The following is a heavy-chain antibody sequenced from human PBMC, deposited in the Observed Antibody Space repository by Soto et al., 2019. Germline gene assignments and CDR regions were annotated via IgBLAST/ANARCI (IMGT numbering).Heavy chain of an antibody. Sequence: EASVKVSCKASGYTFTSYGISWVRQAPGQGLEWMGWISAYNGNTNYAQKLQGRVTMTTDTSTSTAYMELRSLRSDDTAVYYCARDRRLRLGELSLGVGAFDIWGQGTMVTVSS. J-gene: IGHJ3*02. CDR2: ISAYNGNT. V-gene: IGHV1-18*01. D-gene: IGHD3-16*02. CDR1: GYTFTSYG. CDR3: ARDRRLRLGELSLGVGAFDI.